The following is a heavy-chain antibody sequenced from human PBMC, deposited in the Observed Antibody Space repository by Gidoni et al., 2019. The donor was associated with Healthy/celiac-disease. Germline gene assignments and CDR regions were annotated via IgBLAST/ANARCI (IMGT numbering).Heavy chain of an antibody. CDR2: IRSKAYGGTT. D-gene: IGHD3-22*01. CDR3: TRDAVPYYDSSGYYYIPDAFDI. V-gene: IGHV3-49*04. CDR1: GFTFGDYA. Sequence: EVQLVESGGGLVQPGRSLRLSCTASGFTFGDYAMSWVRQAPGKGLEWVGFIRSKAYGGTTEYAASVKGRFTISRDDSKSIAYLQMNSLKTEDTAVYYCTRDAVPYYDSSGYYYIPDAFDIWGQGTMVTVSS. J-gene: IGHJ3*02.